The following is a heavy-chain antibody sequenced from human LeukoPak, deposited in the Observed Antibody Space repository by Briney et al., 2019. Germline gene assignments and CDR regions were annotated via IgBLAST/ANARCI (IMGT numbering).Heavy chain of an antibody. CDR1: GFTFSSYA. V-gene: IGHV3-64*01. J-gene: IGHJ4*02. D-gene: IGHD3-10*01. CDR2: ISSNGGST. CDR3: ARSPITMVRGVITTTFDY. Sequence: GGSLRLSCAASGFTFSSYAMHWVRQAPGKGLEYVSAISSNGGSTYYANSVKGRFTISRDNSKNTLYLQMGSLRAEDMAVYYCARSPITMVRGVITTTFDYWGQGTLVTVSS.